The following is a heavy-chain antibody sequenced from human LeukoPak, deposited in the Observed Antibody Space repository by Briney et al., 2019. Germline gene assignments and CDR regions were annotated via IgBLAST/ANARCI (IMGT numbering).Heavy chain of an antibody. CDR2: IKQDGSEK. CDR1: GFTFSSYW. J-gene: IGHJ4*02. Sequence: GGSLRLSCAASGFTFSSYWMSWVRQAPGKGLEWVTNIKQDGSEKYYVDSVKGRFTISRDNAKNSLYLQMNSLRAEDTAVYYCAKDSPRYCSSTSCYPFDYWGQGTLVTVSS. CDR3: AKDSPRYCSSTSCYPFDY. D-gene: IGHD2-2*01. V-gene: IGHV3-7*01.